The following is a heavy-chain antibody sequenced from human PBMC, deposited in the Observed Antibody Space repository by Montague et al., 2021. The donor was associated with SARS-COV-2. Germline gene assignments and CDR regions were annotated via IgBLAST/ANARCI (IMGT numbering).Heavy chain of an antibody. Sequence: SETLSLTCAVSGASINSNSYYWGWIRQPPGQGLDWIGSFYYTGNTYYTPSLKSRVTISGDTSKNQFSLKLTSVTAADTAVYYCARSGGGCSCDSCYVDRWGQGTMVTVSS. CDR2: FYYTGNT. J-gene: IGHJ4*02. V-gene: IGHV4-39*01. CDR1: GASINSNSYY. D-gene: IGHD2-2*01. CDR3: ARSGGGCSCDSCYVDR.